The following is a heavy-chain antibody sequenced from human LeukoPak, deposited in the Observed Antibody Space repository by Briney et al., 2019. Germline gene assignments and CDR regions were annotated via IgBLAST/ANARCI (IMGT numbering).Heavy chain of an antibody. CDR3: ARAARRLNYYYYGMDV. Sequence: ASVKVSCKASGYTFTSYGISWVRQAPGQGLEWMGWISAYNGNTNYAQKLHGRVTMTTDTSTSTAYMELRSLRSVDTAVYYCARAARRLNYYYYGMDVWGQGTTVTVSS. D-gene: IGHD3-3*01. CDR2: ISAYNGNT. J-gene: IGHJ6*02. CDR1: GYTFTSYG. V-gene: IGHV1-18*01.